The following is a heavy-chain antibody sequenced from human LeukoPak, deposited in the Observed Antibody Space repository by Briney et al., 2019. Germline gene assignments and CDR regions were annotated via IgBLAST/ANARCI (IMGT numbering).Heavy chain of an antibody. V-gene: IGHV4-4*09. CDR3: ARSGYDYVWGSYRQIPSFFDY. CDR1: GGSITNYY. Sequence: PSETLSLTCSLSGGSITNYYWSWIRQPPGKGLEWIGYIYTSGSTNYNPSLKSRVTISVDTSKNQFSLKLSSVTAADTAVYYCARSGYDYVWGSYRQIPSFFDYWGQGTLVTVSS. D-gene: IGHD3-16*02. J-gene: IGHJ4*02. CDR2: IYTSGST.